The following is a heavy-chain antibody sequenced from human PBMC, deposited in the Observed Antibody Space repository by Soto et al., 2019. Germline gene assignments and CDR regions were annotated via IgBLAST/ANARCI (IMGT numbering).Heavy chain of an antibody. Sequence: GGSLRLSCAASGFTFSSYAMSWVRQAPGKGLEWVSAISGSGGSTYYADSVKGRFTISRDNSKNTLYLQMNSLRAEDTAVYYCAKSHFGVVILHLKGMDVWGQGTTVTVSS. V-gene: IGHV3-23*01. D-gene: IGHD3-3*01. J-gene: IGHJ6*02. CDR3: AKSHFGVVILHLKGMDV. CDR2: ISGSGGST. CDR1: GFTFSSYA.